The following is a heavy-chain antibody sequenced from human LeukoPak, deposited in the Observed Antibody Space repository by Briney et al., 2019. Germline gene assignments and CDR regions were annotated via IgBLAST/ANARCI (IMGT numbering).Heavy chain of an antibody. Sequence: PSETLSLTCTVSGGSISSYYWSWIRQPPGKGLEWIGYIYYSGSTNYNPSLKSRVTISVDTSKNQFSLKLSSVTAADTAVYYCAREKWELDYYYYYMDVWGKGTTVTISS. CDR2: IYYSGST. CDR1: GGSISSYY. V-gene: IGHV4-59*01. CDR3: AREKWELDYYYYYMDV. D-gene: IGHD1-26*01. J-gene: IGHJ6*03.